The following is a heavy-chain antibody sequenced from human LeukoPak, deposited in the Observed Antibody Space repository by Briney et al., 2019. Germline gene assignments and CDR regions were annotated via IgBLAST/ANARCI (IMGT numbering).Heavy chain of an antibody. Sequence: GGSLRLSCAASGFTFSSYWMSWVRQAPGKGLEWVANIKQDGSEKYYVDSVKGRFTISRDNAKNSLYLQMNSLRAEDTAVHYCAGDSPYYSGSYSVDYWGQGTLVTVSS. CDR3: AGDSPYYSGSYSVDY. V-gene: IGHV3-7*01. CDR2: IKQDGSEK. CDR1: GFTFSSYW. J-gene: IGHJ4*02. D-gene: IGHD1-26*01.